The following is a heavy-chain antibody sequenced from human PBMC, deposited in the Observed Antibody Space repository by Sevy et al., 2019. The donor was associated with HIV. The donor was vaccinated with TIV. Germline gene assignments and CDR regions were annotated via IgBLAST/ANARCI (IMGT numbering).Heavy chain of an antibody. J-gene: IGHJ6*02. V-gene: IGHV3-7*03. Sequence: GGSLRLSCAASGFTFSSYWMSWVRQAPGKGLEWVAHIKRDGTEKYYVDSVKGRFTISRDNAKNSLYLQMNSLRAEDTAVYYCARDCSSSSCLSGMDVWGQGTTVTVSS. CDR3: ARDCSSSSCLSGMDV. CDR1: GFTFSSYW. CDR2: IKRDGTEK. D-gene: IGHD2-2*01.